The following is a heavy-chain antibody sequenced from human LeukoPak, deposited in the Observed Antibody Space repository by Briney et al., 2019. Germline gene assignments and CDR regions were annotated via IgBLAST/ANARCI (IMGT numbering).Heavy chain of an antibody. V-gene: IGHV4-59*06. CDR2: IYYSGST. CDR1: GGSISSYY. J-gene: IGHJ4*02. CDR3: ARVASPTYYFDY. Sequence: SETLSLTCTVSGGSISSYYWSWIRQHPGKGLEWIGYIYYSGSTYYNPSLKSRVTISVDTSKNQFSLKLSSVTAADTAVYYCARVASPTYYFDYWGQGTLVTVSS.